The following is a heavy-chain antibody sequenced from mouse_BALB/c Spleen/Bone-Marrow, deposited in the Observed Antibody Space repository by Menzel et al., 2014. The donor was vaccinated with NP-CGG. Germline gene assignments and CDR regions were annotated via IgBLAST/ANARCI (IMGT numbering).Heavy chain of an antibody. CDR2: IYPGDFNT. J-gene: IGHJ4*01. V-gene: IGHV1S56*01. CDR3: ARKSQRAYDSMNY. Sequence: LVESGPELVKPGASVRISRKASGYTFTSYYVHWVRQRPGQGLEWIGWIYPGDFNTKYNEKFKGKATLTADKSSSTASMQVSSLTSEDSAVYFCARKSQRAYDSMNYWGQGTSVTVSS. D-gene: IGHD2-4*01. CDR1: GYTFTSYY.